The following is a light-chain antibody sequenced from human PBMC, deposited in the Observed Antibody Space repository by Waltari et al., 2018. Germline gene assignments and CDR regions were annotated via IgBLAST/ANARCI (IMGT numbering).Light chain of an antibody. V-gene: IGLV2-11*01. CDR3: SSTAGGYTWV. CDR1: SSDVGAYNY. J-gene: IGLJ3*02. CDR2: DVS. Sequence: QSALTQPRSVSGSPGQSVAISCTGTSSDVGAYNYVSWYQHHPGKAPKLMIFDVSKRPSGVPDCFSGSKSGNTASLTISGLQAEDEADYHCSSTAGGYTWVFGGGTKVTVL.